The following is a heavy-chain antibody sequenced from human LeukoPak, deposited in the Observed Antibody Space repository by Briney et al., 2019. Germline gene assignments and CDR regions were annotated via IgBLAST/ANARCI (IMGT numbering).Heavy chain of an antibody. J-gene: IGHJ6*01. V-gene: IGHV3-23*01. D-gene: IGHD1-26*01. CDR1: GFTFSTYD. CDR3: AKANSGSHFYYYAGMDR. Sequence: LPGGSLRLSCAASGFTFSTYDMTWVRQAPGKGLEWVASISGSGGTTYYTDSVRGRFPVSRDNSKNTLYLHMNSLRAEDTAVYYCAKANSGSHFYYYAGMDRPGGGTTVTVSS. CDR2: ISGSGGTT.